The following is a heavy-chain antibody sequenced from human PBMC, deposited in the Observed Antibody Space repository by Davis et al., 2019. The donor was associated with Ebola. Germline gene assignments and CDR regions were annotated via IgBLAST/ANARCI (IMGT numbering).Heavy chain of an antibody. J-gene: IGHJ4*02. Sequence: GESLKISCKASGYSFTRNWIGWVRQMPGKGLECMGIIFPGDSDTRYSPSFQGQVTISADKSISTAYLQWSSLKASDTAMYYCARGTDGYNPEGYFDSWGQGTLVTVSS. CDR2: IFPGDSDT. CDR3: ARGTDGYNPEGYFDS. CDR1: GYSFTRNW. V-gene: IGHV5-51*01. D-gene: IGHD5-24*01.